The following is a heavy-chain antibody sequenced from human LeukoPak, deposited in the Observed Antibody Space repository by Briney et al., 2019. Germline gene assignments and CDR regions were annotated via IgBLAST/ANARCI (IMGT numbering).Heavy chain of an antibody. V-gene: IGHV3-23*01. D-gene: IGHD2-2*02. Sequence: GGSLRLSCAASGFTFSVYAMSWVRQAPGKGLEWVSGISGSSSHTKDADFVRGRFTIYRDNSRNTLFLQLNSLTAEDTAVYYCAKEHDYTNAAPEWGFDSWGQGSLVIVSS. J-gene: IGHJ4*02. CDR3: AKEHDYTNAAPEWGFDS. CDR1: GFTFSVYA. CDR2: ISGSSSHT.